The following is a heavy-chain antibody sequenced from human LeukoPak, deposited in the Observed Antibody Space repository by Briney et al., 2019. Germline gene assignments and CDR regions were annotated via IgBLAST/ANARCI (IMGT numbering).Heavy chain of an antibody. V-gene: IGHV3-21*01. D-gene: IGHD3-22*01. CDR2: ISNSATYT. CDR3: ARVGYYDSSGHFGTVDY. J-gene: IGHJ4*02. Sequence: GGSLRLSCAASGFTFSTYNMNWVRQAPGKGLEWVSSISNSATYTYYADSVKGQFTISRDNAENSLYLQMNSLRVEDTAVYYCARVGYYDSSGHFGTVDYWGQGTLVTVSS. CDR1: GFTFSTYN.